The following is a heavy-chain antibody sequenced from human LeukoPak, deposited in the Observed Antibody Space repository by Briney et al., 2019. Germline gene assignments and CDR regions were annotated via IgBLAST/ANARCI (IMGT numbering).Heavy chain of an antibody. Sequence: GGSLRLSCVASGFTFSSRDWMTWVRQAPGKGLEWVSGINWNGGNTGYADSVKGRFTISRDNAQNSLYLQMNSLSAEDTALYYCARVASNYDFDYWGQGTLVSVSS. CDR1: GFTFSSRDW. D-gene: IGHD4-11*01. V-gene: IGHV3-20*04. CDR3: ARVASNYDFDY. CDR2: INWNGGNT. J-gene: IGHJ4*02.